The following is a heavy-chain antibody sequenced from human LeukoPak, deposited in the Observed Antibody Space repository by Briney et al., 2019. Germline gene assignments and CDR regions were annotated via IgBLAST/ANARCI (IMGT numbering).Heavy chain of an antibody. J-gene: IGHJ4*02. CDR3: AGVYRCSTSCSYFDY. CDR1: GFTFSSYE. V-gene: IGHV3-48*03. Sequence: SGGSLRLSCAASGFTFSSYEMNWVRQAPGKGLEWVSYINTGGGITYYADSVKGRFTISRDNAKNSLYLRMNSLRAEDTAVYYCAGVYRCSTSCSYFDYWGQGTLVTVSS. D-gene: IGHD2-2*01. CDR2: INTGGGIT.